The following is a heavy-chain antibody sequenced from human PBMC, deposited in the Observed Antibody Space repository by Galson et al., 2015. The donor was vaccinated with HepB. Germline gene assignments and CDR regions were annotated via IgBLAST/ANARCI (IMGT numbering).Heavy chain of an antibody. Sequence: SLRLSCAASGFTFSSYSMNWVRQAPGKGLGWVSSISSSSSYIYYADSVKGRFTISRDNAKNSLYLQMNSLRAEDTAVYYCARDPFYGYCSSTSCYIFDYWGQGTLVTVSS. V-gene: IGHV3-21*01. CDR3: ARDPFYGYCSSTSCYIFDY. CDR2: ISSSSSYI. J-gene: IGHJ4*02. D-gene: IGHD2-2*02. CDR1: GFTFSSYS.